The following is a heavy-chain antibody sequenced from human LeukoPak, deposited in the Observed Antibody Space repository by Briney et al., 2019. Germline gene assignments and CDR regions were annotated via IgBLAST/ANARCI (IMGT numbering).Heavy chain of an antibody. CDR3: ARLRGYSSSWYAPLGY. CDR1: GGSISSGGYH. V-gene: IGHV4-39*07. D-gene: IGHD6-13*01. CDR2: INHSGST. Sequence: PSETLSLTCTVSGGSISSGGYHWSWIRQPPGKRLEWIGEINHSGSTNYNPSLKSRVTISVDTSKNQFSLKLSSVTAADTAVYYCARLRGYSSSWYAPLGYWGQGTLVTVSS. J-gene: IGHJ4*02.